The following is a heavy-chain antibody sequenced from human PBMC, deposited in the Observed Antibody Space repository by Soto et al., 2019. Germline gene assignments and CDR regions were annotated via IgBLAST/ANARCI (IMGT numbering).Heavy chain of an antibody. V-gene: IGHV1-3*01. CDR3: ARDLGTLLWFGELSSAFDY. D-gene: IGHD3-10*01. CDR1: GYTLTSYA. J-gene: IGHJ4*02. CDR2: INAGNGNT. Sequence: GASVKVSCKASGYTLTSYAMHWVRQAPGQRLEWMGWINAGNGNTKYSQKFQGRVTITRDTSASTAYMELSSLRSEDTAVYYCARDLGTLLWFGELSSAFDYWGQGTLVTVSS.